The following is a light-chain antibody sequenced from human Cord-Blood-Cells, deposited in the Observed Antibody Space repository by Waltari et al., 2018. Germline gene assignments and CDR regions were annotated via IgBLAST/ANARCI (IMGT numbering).Light chain of an antibody. J-gene: IGLJ2*01. V-gene: IGLV2-8*01. CDR2: EVS. CDR3: SSYAGSNNVV. CDR1: RSYVGGYNY. Sequence: QSALTQPPSASGSPGQSVNISCTGTRSYVGGYNYVSWYQQHPGKAPKLMIYEVSKRPSGVPDRFSGSKSGNTASLTVSGLQAEDEADYYCSSYAGSNNVVFGGGTKLTVL.